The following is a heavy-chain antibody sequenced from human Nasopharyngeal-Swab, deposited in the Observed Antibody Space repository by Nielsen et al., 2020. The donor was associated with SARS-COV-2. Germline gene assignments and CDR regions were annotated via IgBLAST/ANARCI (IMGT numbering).Heavy chain of an antibody. D-gene: IGHD5-12*01. J-gene: IGHJ4*02. CDR1: GYTFSKYG. Sequence: ASVKVSCKASGYTFSKYGIHWVRQAPGQGLEWMGWISAYNGNPNYAWKFQGRLTMTTDTSTSTAYMELRSLTSDDTAVYYCARPIGSIGYDQLAPLSWGQGTLVTVSS. CDR3: ARPIGSIGYDQLAPLS. V-gene: IGHV1-18*04. CDR2: ISAYNGNP.